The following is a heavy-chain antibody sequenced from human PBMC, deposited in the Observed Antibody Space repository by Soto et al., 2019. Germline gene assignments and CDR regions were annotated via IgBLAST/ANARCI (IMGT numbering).Heavy chain of an antibody. CDR2: VYHNGSA. Sequence: SETLSLTCTVSGGAITTPGYSLVCMRQPPWNAPEWIGYVYHNGSAYPKPSLKSRVTISLDGAKNQFSLKMTSVTAADTGLYYCAARPYYYYGLDVWGQGTTVTAP. V-gene: IGHV4-30-2*01. J-gene: IGHJ6*02. CDR1: GGAITTPGYS. CDR3: AARPYYYYGLDV. D-gene: IGHD3-10*01.